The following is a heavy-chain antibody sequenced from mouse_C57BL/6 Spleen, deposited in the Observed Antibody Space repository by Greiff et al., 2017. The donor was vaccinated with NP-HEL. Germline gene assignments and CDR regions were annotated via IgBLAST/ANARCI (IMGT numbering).Heavy chain of an antibody. D-gene: IGHD4-1*01. CDR3: ARLGRYYFDY. V-gene: IGHV1-82*01. CDR1: GYAFSRSW. Sequence: QVQLKESGPELVKPGASVKISCKASGYAFSRSWMNWVKQRPGKGLEWIGRIYPGDGDTNYNGKFKGKATLTADKSSSTAYMQLSSLTSEDSAVYFCARLGRYYFDYWGQGTTLTVSS. J-gene: IGHJ2*01. CDR2: IYPGDGDT.